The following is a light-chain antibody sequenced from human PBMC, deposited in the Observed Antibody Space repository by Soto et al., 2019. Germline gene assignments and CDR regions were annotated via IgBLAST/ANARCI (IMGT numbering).Light chain of an antibody. CDR2: EGS. J-gene: IGLJ1*01. Sequence: QSALTQPASVSGSPGQSITISCTGTSSDVGSYNLVSWYQQHPGKAPKLIIYEGSKRPSGVSNRFSGSKSGNTAFLTISGLQAEDEVDFYCCSYAGYNPLVFGTGTKVTVL. CDR3: CSYAGYNPLV. CDR1: SSDVGSYNL. V-gene: IGLV2-23*01.